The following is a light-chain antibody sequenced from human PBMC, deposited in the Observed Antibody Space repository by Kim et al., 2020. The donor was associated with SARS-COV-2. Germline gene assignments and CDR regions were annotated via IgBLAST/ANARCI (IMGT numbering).Light chain of an antibody. Sequence: QSGLTQSPSASGTPGQRVTISCSGSSSNIGTNTVNWYQQFPGAAPKLLIYSTNQRPSGVPGRFSGSKSGSSASLAISGLQSEDEADYYCAAWDESLNGVAFGGGTQLTVL. V-gene: IGLV1-44*01. CDR1: SSNIGTNT. J-gene: IGLJ2*01. CDR3: AAWDESLNGVA. CDR2: STN.